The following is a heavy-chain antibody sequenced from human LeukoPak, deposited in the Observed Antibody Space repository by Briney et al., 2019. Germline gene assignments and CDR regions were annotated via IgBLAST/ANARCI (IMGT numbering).Heavy chain of an antibody. CDR3: AKDYDYGDYVDY. V-gene: IGHV3-23*01. D-gene: IGHD4-17*01. CDR2: ISGSGGST. J-gene: IGHJ4*02. Sequence: GGSLRLSCAASGFTFSSYAMSWVRQAPGKGLEWVSAISGSGGSTYYEDSVKGRFTISRDNSKNTLYLQMNSLRAEDTAVYYCAKDYDYGDYVDYWGQGTLVTVSS. CDR1: GFTFSSYA.